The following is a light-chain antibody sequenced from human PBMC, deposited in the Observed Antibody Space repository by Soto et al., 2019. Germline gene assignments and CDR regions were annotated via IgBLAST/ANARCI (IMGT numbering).Light chain of an antibody. V-gene: IGKV1-5*03. J-gene: IGKJ1*01. CDR1: QSISSW. CDR3: QQYNSYWT. CDR2: KAS. Sequence: EIQMTQSPSTLSASVGDRFTITCRAIQSISSWLAWYQQKPGKAPNLLIYKASSLESGLPSRFSGSGSGTEFTLTISSLQPDDFATYYCQQYNSYWTVGQGTKVEIK.